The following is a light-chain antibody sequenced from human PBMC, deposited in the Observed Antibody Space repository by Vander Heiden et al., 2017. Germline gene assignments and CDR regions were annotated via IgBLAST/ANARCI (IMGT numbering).Light chain of an antibody. CDR1: QSVSSSY. V-gene: IGKV3-20*01. CDR2: GAS. J-gene: IGKJ5*01. Sequence: EIVLTQSPGTLSLSPGERATLSCRASQSVSSSYLAWYQQKPGQAPRLLIYGASSRATGIPDRFSGSGSGTDFTLTISRLEPEDFAAYYCQQDGSSPPITFGQGTRLEIK. CDR3: QQDGSSPPIT.